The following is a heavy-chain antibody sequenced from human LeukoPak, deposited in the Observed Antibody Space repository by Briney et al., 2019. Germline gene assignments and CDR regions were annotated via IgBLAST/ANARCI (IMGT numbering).Heavy chain of an antibody. D-gene: IGHD4-17*01. CDR1: GYTFINHD. Sequence: ASVKVSCKASGYTFINHDIAWVRQAPGQGLEWMGWISVDNGHTNYAQKFQGRVTMTTDTSTSTAYMELRSLRSDDTAMYYCARSEYGEAVDYWGQGTLVTVSS. CDR3: ARSEYGEAVDY. V-gene: IGHV1-18*01. J-gene: IGHJ4*02. CDR2: ISVDNGHT.